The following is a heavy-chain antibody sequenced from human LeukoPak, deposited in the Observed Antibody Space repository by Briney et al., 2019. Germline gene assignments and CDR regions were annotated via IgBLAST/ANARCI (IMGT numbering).Heavy chain of an antibody. V-gene: IGHV3-23*01. CDR1: GFTFSSYA. J-gene: IGHJ4*02. Sequence: GGSLRLSCAASGFTFSSYAMSWVRHAPGKGLEWVSSISGSGGSTYYADSVKGRFTISRDNSKNTLYLQMNSLRAEDTAVYYCAKAPGYSGYAPRGYWGQGTLVTVSS. CDR3: AKAPGYSGYAPRGY. D-gene: IGHD5-12*01. CDR2: ISGSGGST.